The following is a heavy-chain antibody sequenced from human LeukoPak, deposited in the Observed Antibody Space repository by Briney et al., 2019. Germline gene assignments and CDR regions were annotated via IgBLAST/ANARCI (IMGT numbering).Heavy chain of an antibody. J-gene: IGHJ4*02. CDR3: AKVDDGDHSTYYFDY. CDR2: ISGSGGST. V-gene: IGHV3-23*01. CDR1: GFTFSSYA. D-gene: IGHD4-23*01. Sequence: GGSLRLSCAASGFTFSSYAMSWVRQPPGRGLAWVSAISGSGGSTYYADSVKGRFTISRDDSKNTLYLQMNSLRAEDTAVYYCAKVDDGDHSTYYFDYWGQGTLVTVSS.